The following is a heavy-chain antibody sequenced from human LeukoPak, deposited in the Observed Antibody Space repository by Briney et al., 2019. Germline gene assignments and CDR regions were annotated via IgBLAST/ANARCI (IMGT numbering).Heavy chain of an antibody. CDR2: ISGSGGST. Sequence: PGGSLRLSCAVSGFTFSSYAMSWVRQAPGKGLEWVSAISGSGGSTYYADSVKGRFTISRDNSKNTLYLQMNSLRAEDTAVYYCAKRGSCSGGSCKNYFEYWGQEALVTVSS. V-gene: IGHV3-23*01. J-gene: IGHJ4*02. CDR3: AKRGSCSGGSCKNYFEY. CDR1: GFTFSSYA. D-gene: IGHD2-15*01.